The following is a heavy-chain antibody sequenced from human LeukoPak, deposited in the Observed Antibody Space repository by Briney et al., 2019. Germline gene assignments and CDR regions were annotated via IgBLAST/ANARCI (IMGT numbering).Heavy chain of an antibody. CDR1: GYTLTELS. Sequence: GASVKVSCKVSGYTLTELSMHWVRQAPGKGLEWMGGFDPEDGETIYAQKFQGRVTMTEDTSTDTAYMELSSLRSEDTAVYYCSTWNYYDCSGYYQYFDYWGQGTLVTVSS. J-gene: IGHJ4*02. V-gene: IGHV1-24*01. CDR3: STWNYYDCSGYYQYFDY. D-gene: IGHD3-22*01. CDR2: FDPEDGET.